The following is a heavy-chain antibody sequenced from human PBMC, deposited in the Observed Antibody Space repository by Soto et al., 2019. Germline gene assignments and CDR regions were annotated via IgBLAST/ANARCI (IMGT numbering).Heavy chain of an antibody. CDR2: IYPGDSDT. Sequence: WESLKISCKGSGYSFTSYWIGWVRQMPGKGLEWMGIIYPGDSDTRYSPSFQGQVTISADKSISTAYLQWSSLKASDTAMYYCASSGVNYYYGMDVWGQGTTVTVSS. J-gene: IGHJ6*02. CDR3: ASSGVNYYYGMDV. V-gene: IGHV5-51*01. D-gene: IGHD6-19*01. CDR1: GYSFTSYW.